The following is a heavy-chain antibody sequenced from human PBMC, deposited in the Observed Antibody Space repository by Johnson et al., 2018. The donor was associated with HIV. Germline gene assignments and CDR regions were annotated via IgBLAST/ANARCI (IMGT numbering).Heavy chain of an antibody. V-gene: IGHV3-30-3*01. CDR1: GFTFSSYA. J-gene: IGHJ3*02. CDR3: ARERDPERGSQQSGVYAFYI. D-gene: IGHD3-10*01. Sequence: QVQLVESGGGVVQPGRSLRLSCAASGFTFSSYAMDWVRQAPGKGLEWVAVISYDGSNKYYADSVKGRFTISRDNSKNTLYLQMNSLRAEDTAVYYWARERDPERGSQQSGVYAFYIWGQGTMVTVSS. CDR2: ISYDGSNK.